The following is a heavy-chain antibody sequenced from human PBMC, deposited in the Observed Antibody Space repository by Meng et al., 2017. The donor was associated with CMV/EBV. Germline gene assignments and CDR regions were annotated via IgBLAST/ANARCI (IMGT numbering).Heavy chain of an antibody. CDR3: AKDNSSYDSSGYLDY. CDR1: GFTFSSYA. Sequence: GGSLRLSCAASGFTFSSYAMSWVRQAPGKGLEWVSVIYSGGSSTYYADSVKGRFTISRDNSKNTLYLQMNSLRAEDTAVYYCAKDNSSYDSSGYLDYWGQGTQVTVSS. CDR2: IYSGGSST. J-gene: IGHJ4*02. D-gene: IGHD3-22*01. V-gene: IGHV3-23*03.